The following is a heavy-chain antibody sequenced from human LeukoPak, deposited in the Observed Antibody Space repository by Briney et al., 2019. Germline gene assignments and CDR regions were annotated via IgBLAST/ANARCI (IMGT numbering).Heavy chain of an antibody. CDR3: ARIGFIHQPLLYPLDY. CDR2: ISAYNGNT. J-gene: IGHJ4*02. Sequence: GASVKVSCKASGYTFTSYGISWVRQAPGQGLEWMGWISAYNGNTNYAQKLQGRVTMTTDTSTSTAYMELRSLRSDDTAVYYCARIGFIHQPLLYPLDYWGQGTLVTVSS. V-gene: IGHV1-18*01. CDR1: GYTFTSYG. D-gene: IGHD2-2*02.